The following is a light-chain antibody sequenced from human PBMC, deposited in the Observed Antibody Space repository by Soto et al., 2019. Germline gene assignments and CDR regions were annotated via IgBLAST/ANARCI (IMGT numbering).Light chain of an antibody. CDR2: GAT. CDR1: QAINNA. V-gene: IGKV1-33*01. Sequence: DIQMTQSPSSLSASVGDRVTITCQASQAINNASTLYQQKPGQPPKLLIYGATILETVVPSRFSGSGSGKLCTFAISSLQPEDIATYYCQQYDNVPTFGQGTKVEMK. J-gene: IGKJ2*01. CDR3: QQYDNVPT.